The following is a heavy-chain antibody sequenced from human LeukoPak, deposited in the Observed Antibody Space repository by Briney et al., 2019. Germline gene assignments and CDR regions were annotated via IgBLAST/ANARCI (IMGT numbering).Heavy chain of an antibody. CDR3: ARGAVAGTGG. J-gene: IGHJ4*02. CDR1: GFTFSSYS. D-gene: IGHD6-19*01. V-gene: IGHV3-21*01. Sequence: GGSLRLSCAASGFTFSSYSMNWVRQAPGKGLEWVSSISSSSSYIYYADSVKGRFTISRDNAKNSLYLQMNSLRAEDAAVYYCARGAVAGTGGWGQGTLVTVSS. CDR2: ISSSSSYI.